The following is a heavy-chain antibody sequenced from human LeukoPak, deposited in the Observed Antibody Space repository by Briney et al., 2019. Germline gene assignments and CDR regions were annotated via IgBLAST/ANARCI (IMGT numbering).Heavy chain of an antibody. CDR2: IWYDGSNK. CDR1: GFTFSSYG. D-gene: IGHD6-19*01. J-gene: IGHJ3*02. CDR3: ARDNQWLTDAFDI. V-gene: IGHV3-33*01. Sequence: PGRSLRLSCAASGFTFSSYGMHWVRQAPGKGLEWVAVIWYDGSNKYYADSVKGRFTISRDNSKNTPYLQMNSLRAEDTAVYYCARDNQWLTDAFDIWGQGTMVTVSS.